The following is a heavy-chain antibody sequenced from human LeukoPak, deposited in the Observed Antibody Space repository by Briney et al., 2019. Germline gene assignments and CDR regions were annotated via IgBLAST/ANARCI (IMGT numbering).Heavy chain of an antibody. CDR3: AKAPVSTCRGAYCYPFDY. V-gene: IGHV3-23*01. Sequence: GGSLRLSCAASGFTLSSYAMSWVRQAPGKGLEWVSAISDSGNTYHADSVKGRFTISRDSSKNTLFLQMNRLRPEDAAVYYCAKAPVSTCRGAYCYPFDYWGQGTLVTVSS. D-gene: IGHD2-21*01. CDR1: GFTLSSYA. J-gene: IGHJ4*02. CDR2: ISDSGNT.